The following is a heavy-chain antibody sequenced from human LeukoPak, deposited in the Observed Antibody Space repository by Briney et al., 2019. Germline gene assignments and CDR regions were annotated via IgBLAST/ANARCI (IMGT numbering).Heavy chain of an antibody. CDR3: AKASGDYLGPHRAFDI. CDR2: ISSTSTTK. CDR1: AFTFSNYG. D-gene: IGHD4-11*01. Sequence: GGSLRLSCAASAFTFSNYGMNWVRQTPGKGLEWVSYISSTSTTKSYADSVKGRFTISRDNSKNTMSLQMNSLGVEDTALYSCAKASGDYLGPHRAFDIWGQGTQVTVS. V-gene: IGHV3-48*01. J-gene: IGHJ3*02.